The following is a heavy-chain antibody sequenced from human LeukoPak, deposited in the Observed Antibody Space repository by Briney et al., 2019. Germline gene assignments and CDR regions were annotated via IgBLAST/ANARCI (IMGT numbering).Heavy chain of an antibody. CDR3: ARSIYGGNSEVDY. Sequence: PSETLSLTCTVSGGSISSGDYYWSWIRQPPGKGLEWIGYIYYSGSTYYNPSLKSRVTISVDTSKNQFSLKLSSVTAADTAVYYCARSIYGGNSEVDYWGQGTLVTVSS. D-gene: IGHD4-23*01. CDR2: IYYSGST. CDR1: GGSISSGDYY. V-gene: IGHV4-30-4*01. J-gene: IGHJ4*02.